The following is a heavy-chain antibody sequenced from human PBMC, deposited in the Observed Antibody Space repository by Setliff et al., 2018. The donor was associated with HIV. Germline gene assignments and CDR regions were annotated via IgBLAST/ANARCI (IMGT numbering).Heavy chain of an antibody. CDR1: GGSISGYY. CDR2: IYYSGST. Sequence: SETLSLTCSVSGGSISGYYWNWVRQPPGKGLEWIGYIYYSGSTNYNPSLKSRVTISVDTSKNQFSLKLSSVTAADTAVYYCARGDGTKYYYYYYMDVWGKGTTVTVSS. J-gene: IGHJ6*03. CDR3: ARGDGTKYYYYYYMDV. V-gene: IGHV4-59*01. D-gene: IGHD1-7*01.